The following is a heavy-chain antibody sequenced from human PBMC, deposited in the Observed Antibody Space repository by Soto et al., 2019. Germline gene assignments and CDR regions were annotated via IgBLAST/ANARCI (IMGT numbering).Heavy chain of an antibody. CDR2: INPKSGGT. CDR1: GYTVTDCY. V-gene: IGHV1-2*04. D-gene: IGHD2-15*01. CDR3: ARDYCSSGSCFDY. Sequence: GASVKVSCKTSGYTVTDCYLHWVRQAPGQGLEWMGWINPKSGGTNFATKFQDWVTMTRDTSISTAYMELSRLKSDDTAVYYCARDYCSSGSCFDYWGQGTLVTVSS. J-gene: IGHJ4*02.